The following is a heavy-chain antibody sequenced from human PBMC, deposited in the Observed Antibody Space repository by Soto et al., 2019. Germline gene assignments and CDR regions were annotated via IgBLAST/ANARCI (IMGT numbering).Heavy chain of an antibody. Sequence: PGGSLRLSCAASGFPFSTYFMNWVRQAPGKGLEWVSLIAATTSDTYYADSVKGRFTVSRDNSKDTLYLQLDSLRAEDTAVYYCVRGNMFWAKEADYWGQGTLVTVSS. D-gene: IGHD3-10*02. CDR3: VRGNMFWAKEADY. V-gene: IGHV3-23*01. J-gene: IGHJ4*02. CDR1: GFPFSTYF. CDR2: IAATTSDT.